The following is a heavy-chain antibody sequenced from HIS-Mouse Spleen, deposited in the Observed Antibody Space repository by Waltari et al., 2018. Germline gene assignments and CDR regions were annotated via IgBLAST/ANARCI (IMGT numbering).Heavy chain of an antibody. CDR3: AKASSGWLDY. J-gene: IGHJ4*02. V-gene: IGHV3-30*18. CDR1: GFTVLSSG. D-gene: IGHD6-19*01. CDR2: ISYDGSNK. Sequence: QVQLVESGGGVVQPGRSLRLSCAASGFTVLSSGIHWVRQAPGKGLEWVAVISYDGSNKYYADSVKGRFTISRDNSKNTLYLQMNSLRAEDTAVYYCAKASSGWLDYWGQGTLVTVSS.